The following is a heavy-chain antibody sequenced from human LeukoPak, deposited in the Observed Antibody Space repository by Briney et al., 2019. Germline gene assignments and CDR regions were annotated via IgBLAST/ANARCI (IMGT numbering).Heavy chain of an antibody. V-gene: IGHV3-48*02. D-gene: IGHD3-10*01. Sequence: PGGSLRLSCAASGFTFSSYSMTWVRQAPGKGLEWVSFISDSGSAIYYADSVKGRFTISRDNAKNSLYLQMNSLRDEDTAMYYCARDTYYYGSGSYYLDYWGQGTLVTVSS. CDR1: GFTFSSYS. CDR3: ARDTYYYGSGSYYLDY. J-gene: IGHJ4*02. CDR2: ISDSGSAI.